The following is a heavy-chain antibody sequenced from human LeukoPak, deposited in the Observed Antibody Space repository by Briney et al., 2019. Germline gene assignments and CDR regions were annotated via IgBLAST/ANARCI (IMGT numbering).Heavy chain of an antibody. CDR3: AKDLYSSSGWYWFDY. CDR2: SSGSGGST. CDR1: GSTSSSYA. Sequence: GGSLRLSCAASGSTSSSYAMIWVRQAPGKGLEWVSGSSGSGGSTYYADSVKGRFTISRDNSKNTLYLQMNSLRAEDTAVYYCAKDLYSSSGWYWFDYWGQGTLVTVSS. V-gene: IGHV3-23*01. D-gene: IGHD6-19*01. J-gene: IGHJ4*02.